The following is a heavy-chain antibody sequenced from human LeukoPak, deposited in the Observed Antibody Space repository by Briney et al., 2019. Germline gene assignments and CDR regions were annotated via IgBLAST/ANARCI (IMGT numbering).Heavy chain of an antibody. CDR3: ARGYYGSGSHCCHMDV. CDR2: INHSGST. J-gene: IGHJ6*03. Sequence: SETLSLTCAVYDGSFSGYYWSWIRQPPGKGLEWIGEINHSGSTNYNSSLKSRVTISVDTSKNQFSLKLSSVTAADTAVYCARGYYGSGSHCCHMDVWGKGTTITVS. V-gene: IGHV4-34*01. CDR1: DGSFSGYY. D-gene: IGHD3-10*01.